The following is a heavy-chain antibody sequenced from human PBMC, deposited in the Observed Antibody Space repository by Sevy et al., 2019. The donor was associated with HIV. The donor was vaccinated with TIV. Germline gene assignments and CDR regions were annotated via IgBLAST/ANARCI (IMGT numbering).Heavy chain of an antibody. CDR2: IIPIFGTA. CDR3: ARARYCSXGSXYWXXP. D-gene: IGHD2-15*01. J-gene: IGHJ5*02. V-gene: IGHV1-69*06. Sequence: ASVNVSCKASGGTFSSYAISWVRQAPGQGLEWMGGIIPIFGTANYAQKFQGRVTITADKSTSTAYMELSSLRSEDTAVYYCARARYCSXGSXYWXXPWGXGTLVTVSS. CDR1: GGTFSSYA.